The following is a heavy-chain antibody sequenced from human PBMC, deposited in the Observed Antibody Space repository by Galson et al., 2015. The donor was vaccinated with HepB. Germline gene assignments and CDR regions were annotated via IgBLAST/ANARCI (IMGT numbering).Heavy chain of an antibody. CDR1: GGSISSGSYY. Sequence: TLSLTCTVSGGSISSGSYYWSWIRQPAGKGLEWIGRIYTSGSTNYNPSLKSRVTISVDTSKNQFSLKLSSVTAADTAVYYCARGRFGFLEWPLDYWGQGTLVTVSS. D-gene: IGHD3-3*01. V-gene: IGHV4-61*02. CDR3: ARGRFGFLEWPLDY. CDR2: IYTSGST. J-gene: IGHJ4*02.